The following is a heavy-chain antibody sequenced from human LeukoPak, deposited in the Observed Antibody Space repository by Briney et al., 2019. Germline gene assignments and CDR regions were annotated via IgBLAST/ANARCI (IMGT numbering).Heavy chain of an antibody. Sequence: PGGSLRLSCTASGFTFSSYWMNWVRQAPGKGLEWVAGIKKDGSAKFYVDSVKGRFTISRDNSKNTLYLQMNSLRAEDTAVYYCAKARTTEYSSSYDYWGQGTLVTVSS. CDR1: GFTFSSYW. CDR2: IKKDGSAK. J-gene: IGHJ4*02. D-gene: IGHD6-6*01. V-gene: IGHV3-7*03. CDR3: AKARTTEYSSSYDY.